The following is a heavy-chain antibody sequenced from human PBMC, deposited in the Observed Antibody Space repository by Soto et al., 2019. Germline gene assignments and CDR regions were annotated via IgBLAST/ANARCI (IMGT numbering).Heavy chain of an antibody. D-gene: IGHD2-15*01. V-gene: IGHV3-23*01. CDR2: ISDSGGST. J-gene: IGHJ4*02. CDR3: ANGCGGTCYSTLHY. CDR1: GFTFSSYA. Sequence: EVQLLECGGGLVQPGGSLRLSCAASGFTFSSYAMSWVRQAPGKGLEWVSGISDSGGSTYYADSVKGRFTISRDNSKNMLYLQMNSLRAADTAVYYCANGCGGTCYSTLHYWGQGTLVTVSS.